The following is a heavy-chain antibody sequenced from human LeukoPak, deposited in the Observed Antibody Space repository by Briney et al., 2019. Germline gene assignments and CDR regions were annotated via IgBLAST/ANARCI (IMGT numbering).Heavy chain of an antibody. CDR3: TRDRSRAEDD. CDR1: GFTFSNYW. V-gene: IGHV3-7*01. CDR2: INQGGSDK. J-gene: IGHJ4*02. Sequence: GGSLRLSCAASGFTFSNYWINWVRQAPGKGLEWVANINQGGSDKYYVDSVKGRFTISRDNANNLLYLQMNSLRGEDTAVYYCTRDRSRAEDDWGQGTLVTVSS. D-gene: IGHD1-14*01.